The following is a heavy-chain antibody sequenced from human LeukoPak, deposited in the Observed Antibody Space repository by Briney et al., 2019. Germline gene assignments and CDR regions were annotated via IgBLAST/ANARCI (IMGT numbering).Heavy chain of an antibody. CDR3: ASGSYFGFDY. CDR1: GFTFSDYY. D-gene: IGHD1-26*01. Sequence: GGSLRLSCAASGFTFSDYYMSWIRQAPGKGLEWVSYISIIGSTIYYADSVKGRFTISRDNSKNTLYLQMNSLRAEDTAVYYCASGSYFGFDYWGQGTLVTVSS. V-gene: IGHV3-11*04. J-gene: IGHJ4*02. CDR2: ISIIGSTI.